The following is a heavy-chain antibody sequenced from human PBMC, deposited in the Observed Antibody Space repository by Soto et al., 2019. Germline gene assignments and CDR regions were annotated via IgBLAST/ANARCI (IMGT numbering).Heavy chain of an antibody. CDR1: GFTFFAYW. J-gene: IGHJ5*01. D-gene: IGHD4-17*01. Sequence: EVQLVESGGGLVQPGGSLRLSCAASGFTFFAYWIHWVRQVPGKGLVWVSRINSDGSHTSYADSVRGRFTISRDNSKNTVYLQMNSLTAEDTTVYYCANEGDYGDCAGENWFDSWGQGSLVTVSS. CDR2: INSDGSHT. CDR3: ANEGDYGDCAGENWFDS. V-gene: IGHV3-74*01.